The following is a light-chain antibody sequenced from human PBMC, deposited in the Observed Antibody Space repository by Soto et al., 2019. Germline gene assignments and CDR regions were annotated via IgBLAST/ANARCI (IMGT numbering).Light chain of an antibody. CDR3: QQYGSSGT. Sequence: ELALTHYAGALSTTTGETATLSCRACQSVSNNYLAWYQQKSGQAPRLLIYGASDRATGIPDRFSGSGSGTDFTLTISRLEPEDFAVYYCQQYGSSGTFGQGTKVDIK. J-gene: IGKJ1*01. V-gene: IGKV3-20*01. CDR2: GAS. CDR1: QSVSNNY.